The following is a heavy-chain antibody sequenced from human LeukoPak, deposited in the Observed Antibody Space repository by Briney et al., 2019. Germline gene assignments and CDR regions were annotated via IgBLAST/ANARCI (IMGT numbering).Heavy chain of an antibody. D-gene: IGHD3-10*01. V-gene: IGHV3-48*03. CDR3: ARESDYGSGSIFDY. J-gene: IGHJ4*02. CDR2: ITSGSTI. Sequence: GGSLRLSCAASGSTFSSYEMNWVRQAPGKGLEWVSYITSGSTIYYADSVKGRFTISRDNAKNSLYLQMNSLRAEDTAVYYCARESDYGSGSIFDYWGQGTLVTVSS. CDR1: GSTFSSYE.